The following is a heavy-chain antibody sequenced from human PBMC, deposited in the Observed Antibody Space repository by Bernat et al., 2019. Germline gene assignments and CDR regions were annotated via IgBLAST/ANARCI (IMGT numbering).Heavy chain of an antibody. J-gene: IGHJ6*02. CDR2: ISYDGSNK. Sequence: QVQLVESGGGVVQPGRSLRLSCAASGFTFSSYAMHWVRQAPGKGLEWVAVISYDGSNKYYADSVKGRFTISRDNSKNTLYLQMNSLRAEDTAVYYCARDFMNSGRSTHHAYYYYYGMDVWGQGTTVTVSS. CDR3: ARDFMNSGRSTHHAYYYYYGMDV. CDR1: GFTFSSYA. V-gene: IGHV3-30-3*01. D-gene: IGHD5-12*01.